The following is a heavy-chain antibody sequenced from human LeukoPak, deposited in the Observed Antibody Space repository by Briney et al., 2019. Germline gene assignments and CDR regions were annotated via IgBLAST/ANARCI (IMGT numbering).Heavy chain of an antibody. CDR2: ITGSGGSA. V-gene: IGHV3-23*01. CDR1: GFTFSSYS. J-gene: IGHJ4*02. CDR3: AKGHSYGYDY. Sequence: GGSLRLSCAASGFTFSSYSMNWVRQAPGKGLEWVSGITGSGGSAYYADSVKGRFTISRDNSKDIVSLQMNSLRAEDTAVYYCAKGHSYGYDYWGQGTLVTVSS. D-gene: IGHD5-18*01.